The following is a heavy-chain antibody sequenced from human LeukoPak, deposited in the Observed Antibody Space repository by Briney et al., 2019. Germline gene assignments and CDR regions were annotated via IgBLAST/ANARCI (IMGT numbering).Heavy chain of an antibody. CDR3: ARGTSGYSYGYFYYYAMGV. CDR2: IIPIFGTT. V-gene: IGHV1-69*13. Sequence: SVKVSCKASGGTFSNYAISWVRQAPGQGLERMGGIIPIFGTTNYAQKFQGRVTITADASTNTAYMELSILRSEDTAVYYCARGTSGYSYGYFYYYAMGVWGQGTTVAVSS. CDR1: GGTFSNYA. J-gene: IGHJ6*02. D-gene: IGHD5-18*01.